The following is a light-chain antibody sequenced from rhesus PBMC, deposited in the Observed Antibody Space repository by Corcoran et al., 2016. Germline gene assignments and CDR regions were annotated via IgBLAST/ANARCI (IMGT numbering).Light chain of an antibody. CDR3: LQSSNWPRT. Sequence: EIVMTQSPATLALSPGERATLSCRASQSVSSYLAWYQQKPGQAPRLLIYGAASRAPGIPDRFSGSGSGTEFTLTISRLEPEDVGVYFCLQSSNWPRTFGQGTKVEIK. CDR1: QSVSSY. J-gene: IGKJ1*01. CDR2: GAA. V-gene: IGKV3-24*04.